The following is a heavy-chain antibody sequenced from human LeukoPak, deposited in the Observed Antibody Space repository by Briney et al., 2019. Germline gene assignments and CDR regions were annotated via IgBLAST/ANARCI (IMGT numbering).Heavy chain of an antibody. J-gene: IGHJ4*02. V-gene: IGHV4-38-2*02. CDR1: GYSISSGYY. CDR3: AEDYDILTGYYGYFDY. D-gene: IGHD3-9*01. Sequence: SETLSLTCTVSGYSISSGYYWGWIRPPPGKGLEWIGTIYHSGTTYYNPSLKSRITMSIDTSNNQFSLKLSSVTAADTAVYYCAEDYDILTGYYGYFDYWGQGTLVTVSS. CDR2: IYHSGTT.